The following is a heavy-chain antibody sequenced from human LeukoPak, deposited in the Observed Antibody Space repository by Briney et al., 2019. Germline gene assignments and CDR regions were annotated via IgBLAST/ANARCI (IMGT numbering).Heavy chain of an antibody. Sequence: PGGSLRLSCAASGFNFIDYTMNWVRQAPGKGLEWVSSITSTGRYIFYADSLKGRFTISRDNAKKSLYLQMNSLRAEDTAVYYCARTITAGAFDIWGQGTMVTVSS. CDR2: ITSTGRYI. CDR3: ARTITAGAFDI. V-gene: IGHV3-21*01. D-gene: IGHD5-12*01. J-gene: IGHJ3*02. CDR1: GFNFIDYT.